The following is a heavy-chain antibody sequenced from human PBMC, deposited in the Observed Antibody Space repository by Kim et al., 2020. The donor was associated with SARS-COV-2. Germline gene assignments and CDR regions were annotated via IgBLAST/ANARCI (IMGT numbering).Heavy chain of an antibody. D-gene: IGHD3-9*01. Sequence: GGSLRLSCAASGFTFSSYWMSWVRQAPGKGLEWVANIKQDGSEKYYVDSVKGRFTISRDNAKNSLYLQMNSLRAEDTAVYYCARDSRLPQRIWTGETLGPVNDFGMDVWGQGTTVTPSS. J-gene: IGHJ6*02. CDR1: GFTFSSYW. V-gene: IGHV3-7*03. CDR3: ARDSRLPQRIWTGETLGPVNDFGMDV. CDR2: IKQDGSEK.